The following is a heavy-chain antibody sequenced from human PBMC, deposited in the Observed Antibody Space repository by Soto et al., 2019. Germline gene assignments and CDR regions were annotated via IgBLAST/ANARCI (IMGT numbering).Heavy chain of an antibody. Sequence: SETLSLTCTVSGGSISSGNYYWSWIRQPRGKGLEWIGFISYSGTTHYSASLRSRVSISVDTSKNQFSLDLSSVTAADTAVYYCATMGTPVTGLYYFDYWGQGTLVTVSS. CDR3: ATMGTPVTGLYYFDY. D-gene: IGHD4-17*01. V-gene: IGHV4-30-4*01. J-gene: IGHJ4*02. CDR1: GGSISSGNYY. CDR2: ISYSGTT.